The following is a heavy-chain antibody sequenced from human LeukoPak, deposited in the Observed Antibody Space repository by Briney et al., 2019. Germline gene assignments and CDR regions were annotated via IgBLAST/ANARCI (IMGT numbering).Heavy chain of an antibody. V-gene: IGHV3-23*01. D-gene: IGHD4-17*01. Sequence: GGSLRLSRAASGFTFSNYAMSWVRQAPGKGLEWVSVVSGSGGSTYYADSVKGRFTISRDNSENTLYLHMNSLRAGDTAVYYCAKSHLTTVNFGRSSDYWGQGTLVTVSS. CDR1: GFTFSNYA. J-gene: IGHJ4*02. CDR3: AKSHLTTVNFGRSSDY. CDR2: VSGSGGST.